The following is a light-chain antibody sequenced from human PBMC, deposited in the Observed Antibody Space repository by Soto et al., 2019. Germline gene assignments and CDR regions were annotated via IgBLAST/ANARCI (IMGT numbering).Light chain of an antibody. V-gene: IGKV3-11*01. J-gene: IGKJ2*01. Sequence: VLTQSPATLSLSPGERATLSCRASQSVNSYLAWYQQRPGQAPRLLIYDASNRATGIPARFSGSGSGTNLTPTTGRLEPEDFAVIYGQNGTNWRYTLAKGTRLE. CDR2: DAS. CDR1: QSVNSY. CDR3: QNGTNWRYT.